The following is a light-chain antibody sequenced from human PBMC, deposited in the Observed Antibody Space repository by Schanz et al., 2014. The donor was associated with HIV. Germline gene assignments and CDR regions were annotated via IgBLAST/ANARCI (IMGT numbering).Light chain of an antibody. CDR1: QDISIS. CDR2: ASS. V-gene: IGKV1-39*01. Sequence: DIQMTQSPSSLSASVGDRVTITCRASQDISISLNWYQQKPGKAPQLLIYASSLLHTGVPSRFSGSGSGTHFTLTITGLQFEDFATYYCQQSYSATPYTFGQGTKVEFK. CDR3: QQSYSATPYT. J-gene: IGKJ2*01.